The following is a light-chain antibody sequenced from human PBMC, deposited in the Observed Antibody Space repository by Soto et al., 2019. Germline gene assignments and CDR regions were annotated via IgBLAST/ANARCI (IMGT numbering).Light chain of an antibody. Sequence: DIQMTQSPSSLSGSVGDRVTITCQASQDIGNSVNWYQQKPGKAPKLLLSAASNLETGDPLRFSGSGSGTDFAFIISSLQPEDVATYFCQQYGSLPITSGQGTRLEIK. CDR1: QDIGNS. CDR2: AAS. CDR3: QQYGSLPIT. V-gene: IGKV1-33*01. J-gene: IGKJ5*01.